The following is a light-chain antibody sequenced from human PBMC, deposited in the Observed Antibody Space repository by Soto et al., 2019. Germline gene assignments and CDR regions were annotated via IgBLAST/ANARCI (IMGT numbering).Light chain of an antibody. Sequence: QYALTQPPSASGSPGQSVTISCTGTSSDVGGYNYVSWYQQHPGKAPKLLIYEVSKRPSGVPDRFSGSKSGNTASLTVSGRQAEDEADYYCSSYAGSNNLVFGGGTKLTVL. CDR2: EVS. V-gene: IGLV2-8*01. J-gene: IGLJ2*01. CDR1: SSDVGGYNY. CDR3: SSYAGSNNLV.